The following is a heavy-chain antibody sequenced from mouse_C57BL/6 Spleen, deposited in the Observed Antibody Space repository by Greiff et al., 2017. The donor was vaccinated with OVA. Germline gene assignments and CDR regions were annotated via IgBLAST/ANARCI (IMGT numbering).Heavy chain of an antibody. D-gene: IGHD2-2*01. Sequence: VQVVESGPGLVQPSQSLSITCTVSGFSFTSYGVHWVRQSPGKGLEWLGGIWSGGSTDYNAAFISRLSISKNNTESQVFFKMNSLQADDTAIYYCARNRDYYGYDGGFAYWGQGTLVTVSA. CDR1: GFSFTSYG. J-gene: IGHJ3*01. CDR2: IWSGGST. V-gene: IGHV2-2*01. CDR3: ARNRDYYGYDGGFAY.